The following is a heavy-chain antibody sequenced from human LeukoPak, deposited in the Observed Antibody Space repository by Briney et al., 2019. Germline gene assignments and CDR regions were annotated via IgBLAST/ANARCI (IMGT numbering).Heavy chain of an antibody. Sequence: GRSLRLSCAASGFTFSYYGIHWVRQAPGKGLEWVAVISYDGSIKYYADSVKGRFTISRDNSKNTLYLLMNSLRAEDTAVYYCAKDQRSTGYYDYWGQGTLVTVSS. CDR2: ISYDGSIK. V-gene: IGHV3-30*18. CDR3: AKDQRSTGYYDY. CDR1: GFTFSYYG. J-gene: IGHJ4*02. D-gene: IGHD3-22*01.